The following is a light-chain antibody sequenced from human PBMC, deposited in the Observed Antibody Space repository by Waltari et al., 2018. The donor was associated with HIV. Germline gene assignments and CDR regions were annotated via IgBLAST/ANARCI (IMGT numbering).Light chain of an antibody. J-gene: IGLJ2*01. CDR2: GNS. CDR3: QSYDSSLSGVV. V-gene: IGLV1-40*01. CDR1: SSNIGAGYD. Sequence: QSVLTQPPSVSGAPGQRVTISCTGSSSNIGAGYDVHWYQQLPGTAPKLLIYGNSNRPSCVPDRFSGSKSVTSAALAITGLQAEDEADYYCQSYDSSLSGVVFGGGTKLTVL.